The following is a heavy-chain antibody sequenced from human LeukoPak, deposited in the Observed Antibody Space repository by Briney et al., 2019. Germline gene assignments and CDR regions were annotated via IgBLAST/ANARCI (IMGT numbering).Heavy chain of an antibody. CDR3: ARGVGSAFDY. CDR1: DNSFMNSG. J-gene: IGHJ4*02. D-gene: IGHD1-26*01. Sequence: ASVKVSCKASDNSFMNSGSTWVRRAPGQGLEWMGWSSANNGDTSYAQKFQGRVTMTTDTSTSTAYMELRSLRSDDTAMYYCARGVGSAFDYWGQGTLVTVSS. CDR2: SSANNGDT. V-gene: IGHV1-18*01.